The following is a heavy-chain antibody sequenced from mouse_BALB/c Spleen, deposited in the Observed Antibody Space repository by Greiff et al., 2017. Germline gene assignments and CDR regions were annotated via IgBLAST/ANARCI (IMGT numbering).Heavy chain of an antibody. Sequence: LVKTGASVKISCKASGYSFTGYYMHWVKQSHGKSLEWIGYISCYNGATSYNQKFKGKATFTVDTSSSTAYMQFNSLTSEDSAVYYCAGGYSYYAMDYWGQGTSVTVPS. V-gene: IGHV1S34*01. J-gene: IGHJ4*01. CDR3: AGGYSYYAMDY. CDR2: ISCYNGAT. CDR1: GYSFTGYY. D-gene: IGHD2-3*01.